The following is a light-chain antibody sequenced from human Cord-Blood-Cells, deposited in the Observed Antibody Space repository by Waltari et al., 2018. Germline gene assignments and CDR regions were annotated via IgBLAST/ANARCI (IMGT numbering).Light chain of an antibody. Sequence: SYVLPQPTSGSVGPGTTARFTCGANKSGNQCSHCYQQKPGQAPVLVVYDDSDRPSGIPGRFSGSNSGNTATLTISRVEAGDEADYYCQVWDSSSYHPVFGGGTKLTVL. CDR1: KSGNQC. CDR2: DDS. V-gene: IGLV3-21*03. J-gene: IGLJ2*01. CDR3: QVWDSSSYHPV.